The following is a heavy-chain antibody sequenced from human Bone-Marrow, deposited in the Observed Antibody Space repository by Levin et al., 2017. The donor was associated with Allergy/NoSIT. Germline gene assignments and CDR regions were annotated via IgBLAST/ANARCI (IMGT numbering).Heavy chain of an antibody. CDR3: AKSGSSGYSYGRFDY. J-gene: IGHJ4*02. CDR1: GFTFSSYG. D-gene: IGHD5-18*01. Sequence: SGESLKISCAASGFTFSSYGMHWVRQAPGKGLEWVAVISYDGSNKYYADSVKGRFTISRDNSKNTLYLQMNSLRAEDTAVYYCAKSGSSGYSYGRFDYWGQGTLVTVSS. CDR2: ISYDGSNK. V-gene: IGHV3-30*18.